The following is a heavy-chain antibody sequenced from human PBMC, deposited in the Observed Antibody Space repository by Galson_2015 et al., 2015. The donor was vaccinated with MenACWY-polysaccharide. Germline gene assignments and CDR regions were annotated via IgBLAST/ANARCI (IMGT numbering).Heavy chain of an antibody. Sequence: SLRLSCAASGFTFSSYVMHWVRQAPGKGLEWVAVISDGGNNKYYTDSVKGRFTISRDNSKNTLYLQMNSLRPEDTAVYYCARSSSSALGGSSYVTAYWGQGTLVTVPS. J-gene: IGHJ4*02. D-gene: IGHD3-16*01. CDR2: ISDGGNNK. CDR3: ARSSSSALGGSSYVTAY. V-gene: IGHV3-30-3*01. CDR1: GFTFSSYV.